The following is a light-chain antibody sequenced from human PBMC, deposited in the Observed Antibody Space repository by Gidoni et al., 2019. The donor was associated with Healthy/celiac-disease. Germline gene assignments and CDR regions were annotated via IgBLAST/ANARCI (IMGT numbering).Light chain of an antibody. CDR1: SSNIGSNT. CDR3: AAWDDSLNGWV. J-gene: IGLJ3*02. CDR2: SNN. Sequence: QSVVTQPPSASGTPGQRVTISCSGRSSNIGSNTLNWYQQLPGTAPKLLIYSNNQRPSGVPDRFSGSKSGTSASLAISGLQSEDEADYYCAAWDDSLNGWVFGGGTKLTVL. V-gene: IGLV1-44*01.